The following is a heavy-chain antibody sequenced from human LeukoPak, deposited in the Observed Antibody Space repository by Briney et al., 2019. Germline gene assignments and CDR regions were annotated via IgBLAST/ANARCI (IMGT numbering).Heavy chain of an antibody. Sequence: SETLSLTCAVYGGSFSGYYWSWIRQPPGKGLEWIGEINHSGSTNYNPSLKSRVTISVDTSKNQFSLKLSSVTAADTAVYYCARECSRWCAFDIWGQGTMVTVSS. CDR1: GGSFSGYY. D-gene: IGHD2-21*01. CDR2: INHSGST. V-gene: IGHV4-34*01. J-gene: IGHJ3*02. CDR3: ARECSRWCAFDI.